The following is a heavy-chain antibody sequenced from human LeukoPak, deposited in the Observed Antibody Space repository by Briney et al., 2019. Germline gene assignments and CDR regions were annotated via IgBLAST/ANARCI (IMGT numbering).Heavy chain of an antibody. D-gene: IGHD2-2*02. CDR2: INHSGST. V-gene: IGHV4-34*01. CDR3: ARIQLGYCSSTSCYNLPGVRFDP. J-gene: IGHJ5*02. CDR1: GGSFSGYY. Sequence: PXETLSLTCAVYGGSFSGYYWSWIRQPPGKGLEWIGEINHSGSTNYNPSLKSRVTISIDTSKNQFSLKLSSVTAADTAVYYCARIQLGYCSSTSCYNLPGVRFDPWGQGTLVTVSS.